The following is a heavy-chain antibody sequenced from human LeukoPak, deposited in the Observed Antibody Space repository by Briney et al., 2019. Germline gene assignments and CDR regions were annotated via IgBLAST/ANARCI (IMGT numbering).Heavy chain of an antibody. D-gene: IGHD4-23*01. J-gene: IGHJ4*02. V-gene: IGHV1-69*01. CDR2: IIPIFGTA. CDR3: AKWVYGGYYFDY. Sequence: SVKVSCKASGGTFSSYAISWVRQAPGQGLEWMGGIIPIFGTANYAQKCQGRVTITADESTSTAYMELSSLRSEDTAVYYCAKWVYGGYYFDYWGQGTLVTVSS. CDR1: GGTFSSYA.